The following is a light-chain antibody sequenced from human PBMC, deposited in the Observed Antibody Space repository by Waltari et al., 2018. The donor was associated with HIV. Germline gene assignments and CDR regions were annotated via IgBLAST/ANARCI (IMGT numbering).Light chain of an antibody. Sequence: VLTQSPATLALSPGERATLSCRASQSVSTYLAWYQQRPGQAPRLLIYNASSRATAIPARFIGSGSGTDFTLTISNLEPEDFAVYFCQKRNSWPLTFGGWTKVEI. V-gene: IGKV3-11*01. CDR3: QKRNSWPLT. CDR2: NAS. CDR1: QSVSTY. J-gene: IGKJ4*01.